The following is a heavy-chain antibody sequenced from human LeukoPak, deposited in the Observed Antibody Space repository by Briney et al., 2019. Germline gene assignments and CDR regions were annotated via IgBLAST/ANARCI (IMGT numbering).Heavy chain of an antibody. CDR3: ARDMRDKVRGVIYNWFDP. Sequence: SETLSLTCTVSGGSISSYYWSWIRQPPGKGLEWIGYIYYSGSTNYNPSLKSRVTISVDTSKNQFSLKLSSVTAADTAVYYCARDMRDKVRGVIYNWFDPWGQGTLVTVSS. CDR2: IYYSGST. CDR1: GGSISSYY. V-gene: IGHV4-59*01. D-gene: IGHD3-10*01. J-gene: IGHJ5*02.